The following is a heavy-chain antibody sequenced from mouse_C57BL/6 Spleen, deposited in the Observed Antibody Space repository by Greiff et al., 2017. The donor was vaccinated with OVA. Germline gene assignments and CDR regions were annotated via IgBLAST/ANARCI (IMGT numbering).Heavy chain of an antibody. CDR3: ARWYYGSSSYAMDY. CDR2: INPGSGGT. J-gene: IGHJ4*01. D-gene: IGHD1-1*01. CDR1: GYAFTNYL. Sequence: QVQLQQSGAELVRPGTSVKVSCKASGYAFTNYLIEWVKQRPGQGLEWIGVINPGSGGTNYNEKFKGKATLTADKSSSTAYMQLSSLTSEDSAVYFCARWYYGSSSYAMDYWGQGTSVTVSS. V-gene: IGHV1-54*01.